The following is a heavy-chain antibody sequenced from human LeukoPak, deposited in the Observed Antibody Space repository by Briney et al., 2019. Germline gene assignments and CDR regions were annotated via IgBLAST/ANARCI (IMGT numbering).Heavy chain of an antibody. CDR1: GGSFSGYY. V-gene: IGHV4-34*01. CDR3: ARSSYLYYFDY. D-gene: IGHD2-2*01. J-gene: IGHJ4*02. CDR2: INHSGST. Sequence: SETLSLTCAVYGGSFSGYYWSWIRQPPGKGLEWIGEINHSGSTNYNPSLKSRVTISVDTSKNQFSLKLSSVTAADTAVYYCARSSYLYYFDYWGQGTLVTVPS.